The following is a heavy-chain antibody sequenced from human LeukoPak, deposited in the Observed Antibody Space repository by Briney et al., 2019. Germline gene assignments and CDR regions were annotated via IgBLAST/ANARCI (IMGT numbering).Heavy chain of an antibody. CDR2: ISFSVNTK. D-gene: IGHD3-10*01. CDR3: AREWGFGEPHFDY. V-gene: IGHV3-48*04. J-gene: IGHJ4*02. CDR1: GFTFSDYS. Sequence: PGGSLRLSCAASGFTFSDYSMNWVRQAPGKGLEWVSYISFSVNTKYYGDSVKGRFTISRDNAKNSLYLHMDSLRAEDTAVYYCAREWGFGEPHFDYWGQGTLVTVSS.